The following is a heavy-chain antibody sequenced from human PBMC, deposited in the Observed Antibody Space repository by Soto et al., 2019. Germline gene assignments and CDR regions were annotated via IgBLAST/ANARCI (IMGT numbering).Heavy chain of an antibody. CDR1: GGSISSYY. CDR2: VFSSGST. Sequence: QVQLQESGPGLVKPSETLSLTCTVSGGSISSYYWTWVRQSPGKGLEWIGYVFSSGSTNYNPSLESRVTISLDTSKNQFSLKVISVTAADTAVYYCARRGKKSFYYYMDVWGKGTTVPVSS. V-gene: IGHV4-59*08. CDR3: ARRGKKSFYYYMDV. J-gene: IGHJ6*03.